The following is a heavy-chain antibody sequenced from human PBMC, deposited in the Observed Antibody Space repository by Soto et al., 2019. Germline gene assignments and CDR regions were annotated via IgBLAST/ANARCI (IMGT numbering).Heavy chain of an antibody. CDR3: ARATIFGVVIIHYYYGMDV. D-gene: IGHD3-3*01. V-gene: IGHV3-30-3*01. CDR1: GFTFISYA. CDR2: ISYDGSNK. J-gene: IGHJ6*02. Sequence: LRLSFAASGFTFISYAMHWVRQAPGKGLEWVAVISYDGSNKYYADSVKGRFTISRDNSKNTLYLQMNSLRAEDTAVYYCARATIFGVVIIHYYYGMDVWGQGTTVTVSS.